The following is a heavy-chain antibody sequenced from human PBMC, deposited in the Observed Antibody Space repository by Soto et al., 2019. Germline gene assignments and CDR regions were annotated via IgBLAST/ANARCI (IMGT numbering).Heavy chain of an antibody. Sequence: QVQLVQSGAEVKKPGASVKVSCKASGYTFTSYDINWVRQATGQWLEWMGWMNPNSGNTGYAQKFQGRVTMTRNTSIITAYMELSSLRSEDTAVYYCARDCSSTSCYTRWDYWGQGTLVTVSS. D-gene: IGHD2-2*02. CDR1: GYTFTSYD. CDR3: ARDCSSTSCYTRWDY. J-gene: IGHJ4*02. CDR2: MNPNSGNT. V-gene: IGHV1-8*01.